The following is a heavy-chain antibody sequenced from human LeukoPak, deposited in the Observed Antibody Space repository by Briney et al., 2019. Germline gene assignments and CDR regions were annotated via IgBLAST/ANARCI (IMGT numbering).Heavy chain of an antibody. CDR1: IDSISSSY. V-gene: IGHV4-59*01. J-gene: IGHJ1*01. D-gene: IGHD2-2*01. CDR3: ARGYCSSTICFQYFHH. CDR2: IYYSGST. Sequence: PSETLSLTCNVSIDSISSSYWSWIRQPPGKGLEWIGYIYYSGSTNYNPSLKSRVAISVDTSKNQFSLKLNSVTAADTAVYYCARGYCSSTICFQYFHHWGQGTLVTVSS.